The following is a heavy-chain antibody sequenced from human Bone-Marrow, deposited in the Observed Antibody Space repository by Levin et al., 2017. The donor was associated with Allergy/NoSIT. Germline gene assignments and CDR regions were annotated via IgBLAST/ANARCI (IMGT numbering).Heavy chain of an antibody. CDR1: GYSFTIYW. J-gene: IGHJ2*01. CDR2: IYPGDSDT. CDR3: ARRAGTYGNWYFDL. V-gene: IGHV5-51*01. Sequence: GESLKISCKASGYSFTIYWIAWVRQMPGKGLEWLGKIYPGDSDTRYSPSFEGQATISADKSISAAFLQWSSLKASDTAIYYCARRAGTYGNWYFDLWGRGTLVTVSS. D-gene: IGHD4-17*01.